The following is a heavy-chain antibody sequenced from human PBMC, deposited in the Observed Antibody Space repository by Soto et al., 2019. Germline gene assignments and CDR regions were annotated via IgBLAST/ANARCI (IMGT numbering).Heavy chain of an antibody. Sequence: SVKVSCKASGGTFSSYVISWVRQAPGQGLEWMGGIIPIFGTANYAQKFQGRVTITADESTSTAYMELSSLRSEDTAVYYCARVGGGRYSGSYYYYYYGMDVWGQGTTVTVSS. CDR1: GGTFSSYV. D-gene: IGHD1-26*01. CDR2: IIPIFGTA. CDR3: ARVGGGRYSGSYYYYYYGMDV. J-gene: IGHJ6*02. V-gene: IGHV1-69*13.